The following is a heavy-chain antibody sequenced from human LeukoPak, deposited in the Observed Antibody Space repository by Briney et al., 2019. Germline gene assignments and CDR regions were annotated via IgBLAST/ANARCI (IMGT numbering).Heavy chain of an antibody. CDR3: AKGGPGIAAADY. CDR1: GFTFSSYA. D-gene: IGHD6-13*01. V-gene: IGHV3-30-3*01. Sequence: GGSLRLSCAASGFTFSSYAMHWVRQAPGKGLEWVAVMSYDGSKKYYADSVKGRFTISRDNSKNTLYLQMNSLRAEDTAVYYCAKGGPGIAAADYWGQGTLVTVSS. CDR2: MSYDGSKK. J-gene: IGHJ4*02.